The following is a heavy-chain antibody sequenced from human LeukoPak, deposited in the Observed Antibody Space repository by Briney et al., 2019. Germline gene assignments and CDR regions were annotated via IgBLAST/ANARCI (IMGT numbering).Heavy chain of an antibody. CDR2: ISGSGGST. J-gene: IGHJ4*02. D-gene: IGHD2-15*01. CDR3: AKFSPGCSGGSCYAYY. Sequence: GGSLRLSCAASGFTFSSYAMSWVRQAPGKGLEWVSAISGSGGSTYYADSVKGRFTISRDNSKNTLYLQMNSLRAEDTAVYCCAKFSPGCSGGSCYAYYWGQGTLVTVSS. CDR1: GFTFSSYA. V-gene: IGHV3-23*01.